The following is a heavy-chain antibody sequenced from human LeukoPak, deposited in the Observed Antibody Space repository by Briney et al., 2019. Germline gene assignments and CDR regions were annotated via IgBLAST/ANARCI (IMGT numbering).Heavy chain of an antibody. CDR1: GFTFSSYS. CDR2: ISSSSSYI. V-gene: IGHV3-21*01. D-gene: IGHD4-17*01. CDR3: ARDPGDYYYFDY. Sequence: PGGSLRLSCAASGFTFSSYSTNWVRQAPGKGLEWVSSISSSSSYIYYADSVKGRFTISRDNAKNSLYLQMNSLRAEDTAVYYCARDPGDYYYFDYWGQGTLVTVSS. J-gene: IGHJ4*02.